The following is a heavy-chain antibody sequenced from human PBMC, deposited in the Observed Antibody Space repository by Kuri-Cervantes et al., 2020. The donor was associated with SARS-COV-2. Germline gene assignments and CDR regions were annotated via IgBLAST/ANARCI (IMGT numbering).Heavy chain of an antibody. CDR3: AKDHGSDWTFPGS. D-gene: IGHD6-19*01. J-gene: IGHJ5*02. Sequence: GGSLRLSCAASGFTFSNSDMHWVCQRPGKGLEWVAFIRNDGTARQYVDSVKGRFTISRDNYKSTVHLQVNSLRVEDTAVYYCAKDHGSDWTFPGSWGQGTQVTVSS. CDR1: GFTFSNSD. CDR2: IRNDGTAR. V-gene: IGHV3-30*02.